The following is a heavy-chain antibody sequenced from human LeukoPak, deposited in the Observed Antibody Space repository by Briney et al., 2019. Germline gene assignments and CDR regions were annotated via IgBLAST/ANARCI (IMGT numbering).Heavy chain of an antibody. CDR3: ARYLYYDSSGEGFDP. CDR1: GYTFTSYD. Sequence: GASVKVSCKASGYTFTSYDIDWVRQATGQGLEWMGWMNPNSGNTGYAQKFQGRVTMTRNTSISTAYMELSSLRSEDTAVYYCARYLYYDSSGEGFDPWGQGTLVTVSS. D-gene: IGHD3-22*01. J-gene: IGHJ5*02. CDR2: MNPNSGNT. V-gene: IGHV1-8*01.